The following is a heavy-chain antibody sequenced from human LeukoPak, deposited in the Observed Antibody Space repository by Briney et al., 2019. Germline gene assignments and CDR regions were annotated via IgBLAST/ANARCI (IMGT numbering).Heavy chain of an antibody. J-gene: IGHJ4*02. CDR2: ISSSGGST. Sequence: GGSLRLSCAASGFTFSTYAFSWVRQAPGKGPEWVSAISSSGGSTYYADSVKGRFTISRDKSKNTLYLQMNSLRVEDTALYYCVRVIGGNYGGDYWGQGTLVAVSS. CDR1: GFTFSTYA. CDR3: VRVIGGNYGGDY. D-gene: IGHD4-23*01. V-gene: IGHV3-23*01.